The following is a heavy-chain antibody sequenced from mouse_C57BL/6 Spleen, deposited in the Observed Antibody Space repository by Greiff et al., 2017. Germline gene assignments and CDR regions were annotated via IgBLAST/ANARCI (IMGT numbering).Heavy chain of an antibody. V-gene: IGHV1-82*01. CDR3: ALSYYYPY. Sequence: LMESGASVKISCKASGYAFSSSWMNWVKQRPGKGLEWIGRIYPGDGDTNYNGKFKGKATLTADKSSSTAYMQLSSLTSEDSAVYFCALSYYYPYWGQGTTLTVSS. J-gene: IGHJ2*01. CDR1: GYAFSSSW. CDR2: IYPGDGDT. D-gene: IGHD1-1*01.